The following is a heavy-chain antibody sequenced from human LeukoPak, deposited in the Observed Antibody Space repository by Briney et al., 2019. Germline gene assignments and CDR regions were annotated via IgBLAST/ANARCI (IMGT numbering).Heavy chain of an antibody. CDR3: ARAFIGYCSSTSCLPDY. J-gene: IGHJ4*02. D-gene: IGHD2-2*01. Sequence: PGGSLRLSCAASGFTFSSYGMHWVRQAPGKGLEWVAVIWYDGSNKYYADSVKGRFTISRDNSKNTLYLQTNSLRAEDTAVYYCARAFIGYCSSTSCLPDYWGQGTLVTVSS. V-gene: IGHV3-33*01. CDR1: GFTFSSYG. CDR2: IWYDGSNK.